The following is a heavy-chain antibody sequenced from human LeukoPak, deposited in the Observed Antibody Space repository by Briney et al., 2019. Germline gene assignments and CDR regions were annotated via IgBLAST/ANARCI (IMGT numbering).Heavy chain of an antibody. CDR2: INHSGST. V-gene: IGHV4-34*01. Sequence: SETLSLTCAVYGGSFSGYYWSWIRQPPGKGLEWIGEINHSGSTNYNPSLKSRVTISVDTSKNQFSLKLSSVTAADTAVYYCASQGEVGEMATMIDYWGQGTLVTVSS. D-gene: IGHD5-24*01. CDR3: ASQGEVGEMATMIDY. J-gene: IGHJ4*02. CDR1: GGSFSGYY.